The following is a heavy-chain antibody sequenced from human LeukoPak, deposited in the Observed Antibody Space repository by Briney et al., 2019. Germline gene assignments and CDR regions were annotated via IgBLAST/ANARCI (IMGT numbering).Heavy chain of an antibody. CDR3: ARMGGSGYLGPRYYYYYMDV. CDR1: GGSISGSSSY. D-gene: IGHD3-22*01. J-gene: IGHJ6*03. Sequence: PSETLSLTCSVSGGSISGSSSYWGWIRQPPGKGLEWIGSIYYSGSTYDNPALKSRVTISVDTSKNQFSLKLSSVTAADTAVYYCARMGGSGYLGPRYYYYYMDVWGKGTTVTVSS. V-gene: IGHV4-39*07. CDR2: IYYSGST.